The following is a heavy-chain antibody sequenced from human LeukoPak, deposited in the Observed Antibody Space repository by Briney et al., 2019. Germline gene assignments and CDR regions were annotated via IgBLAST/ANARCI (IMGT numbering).Heavy chain of an antibody. V-gene: IGHV4-4*07. CDR1: GGSFSGYY. J-gene: IGHJ6*03. D-gene: IGHD5-24*01. Sequence: SETLSLTCAVYGGSFSGYYWSWIRQPAGRGLEWSGRIYTRGSTNYNPSLKSRVTMSVDTSKNQFSLKLSSVTAADTAVYYCAREIRSIRYYYYMDVWGKGTTVTISS. CDR3: AREIRSIRYYYYMDV. CDR2: IYTRGST.